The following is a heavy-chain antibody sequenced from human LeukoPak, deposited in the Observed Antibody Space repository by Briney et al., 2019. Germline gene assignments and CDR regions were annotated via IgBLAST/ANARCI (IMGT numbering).Heavy chain of an antibody. D-gene: IGHD6-13*01. Sequence: ASVKVSCKASGYTFTSYGISWVRQAPGQGVEWMGWISAYNGNTNYAQKLQGRVTMTTDTSTSTAYMELRSLRSDDTAVYYCARDGWGTGYSSSWWVYWGQGTLVTVSS. CDR1: GYTFTSYG. J-gene: IGHJ4*02. V-gene: IGHV1-18*01. CDR3: ARDGWGTGYSSSWWVY. CDR2: ISAYNGNT.